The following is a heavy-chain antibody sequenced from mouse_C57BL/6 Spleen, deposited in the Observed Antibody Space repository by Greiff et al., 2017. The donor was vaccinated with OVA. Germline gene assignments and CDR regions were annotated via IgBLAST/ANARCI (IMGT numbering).Heavy chain of an antibody. D-gene: IGHD2-1*01. V-gene: IGHV5-16*01. Sequence: EVKLVESEGGLVQPGSSMKLSCTASGFTFSDYYMAWVRQVPEKGLEWVANINYDGSSTYYLDSLKSRFIISRDNAKNILYLQMSSLKSEDTATYYCARVGVSDGNYDYWGQGTTLTVSS. CDR3: ARVGVSDGNYDY. J-gene: IGHJ2*01. CDR1: GFTFSDYY. CDR2: INYDGSST.